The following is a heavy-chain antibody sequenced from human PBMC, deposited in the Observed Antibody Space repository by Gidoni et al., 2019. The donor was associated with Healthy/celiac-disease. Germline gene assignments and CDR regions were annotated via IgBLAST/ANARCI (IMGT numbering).Heavy chain of an antibody. J-gene: IGHJ4*02. D-gene: IGHD3-3*01. Sequence: EVQLVESGGGLLQPGRSLRPPCTAPGSPFVDYPLTWFRRAPGKGLEWVGFIRSKAYGGTTEYAASVKGRFTISRDDSKSIAYLQMNSLKTEDTAVYYCTRVREYYDFWSGYPTIYYFDYWGQGTLVTVSS. CDR1: GSPFVDYP. V-gene: IGHV3-49*03. CDR3: TRVREYYDFWSGYPTIYYFDY. CDR2: IRSKAYGGTT.